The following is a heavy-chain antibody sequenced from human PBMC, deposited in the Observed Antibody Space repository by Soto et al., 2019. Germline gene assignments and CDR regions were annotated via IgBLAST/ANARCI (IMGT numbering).Heavy chain of an antibody. CDR3: ATVRFLEWLIVRWFDP. D-gene: IGHD3-3*01. CDR2: IYYSGST. CDR1: GGSISSSSYY. Sequence: QLQLQESGPGLVKPSETLSLTCTVSGGSISSSSYYWGWIRQPPGKGLEWIGSIYYSGSTYYNPSLTSRVTISVDTSKNQFSLKLSSVTAADTAVYYCATVRFLEWLIVRWFDPWGQGTLVTVSS. J-gene: IGHJ5*02. V-gene: IGHV4-39*01.